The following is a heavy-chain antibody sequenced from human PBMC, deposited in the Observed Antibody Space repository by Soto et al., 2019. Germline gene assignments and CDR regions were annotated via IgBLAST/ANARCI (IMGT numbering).Heavy chain of an antibody. V-gene: IGHV1-69*04. J-gene: IGHJ4*02. CDR3: ARDTPTRGLLAPYYFDY. CDR1: GGTFSSYT. Sequence: SVKVSCKASGGTFSSYTISWVRQAPGQGLEWMGRIIPILGIANYAQKFQGRVTITADKSTSTAYMELSSLRSEDTAVYYCARDTPTRGLLAPYYFDYWGQGTLVTVSS. CDR2: IIPILGIA. D-gene: IGHD4-17*01.